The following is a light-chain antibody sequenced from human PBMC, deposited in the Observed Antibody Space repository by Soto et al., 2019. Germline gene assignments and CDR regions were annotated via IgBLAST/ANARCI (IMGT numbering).Light chain of an antibody. V-gene: IGKV1-33*01. J-gene: IGKJ5*01. Sequence: MQMTQSPSSLSASVGDRVTITCQASQDISKNLNWYQQKPGKAPKLLIYDASSLQTGVPSRFSGSGSATHFTFTLSSLQPEDIATYYCQQYDNLLPITFSQGTRQEIK. CDR1: QDISKN. CDR2: DAS. CDR3: QQYDNLLPIT.